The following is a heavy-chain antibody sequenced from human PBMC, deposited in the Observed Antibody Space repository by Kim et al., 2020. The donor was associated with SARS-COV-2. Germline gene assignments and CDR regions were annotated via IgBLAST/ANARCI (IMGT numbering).Heavy chain of an antibody. CDR3: ARDVYLNWYFDL. Sequence: SETLSLTCTVSGGSISSYYWSWIRQPPGKGLEWIGYIYYSGSTNYNPSLKSRVTISVDTSKNQFSLKLSSVTAEDTAVYYCARDVYLNWYFDLWGRGTLVTVSS. D-gene: IGHD2-8*01. CDR2: IYYSGST. CDR1: GGSISSYY. V-gene: IGHV4-59*01. J-gene: IGHJ2*01.